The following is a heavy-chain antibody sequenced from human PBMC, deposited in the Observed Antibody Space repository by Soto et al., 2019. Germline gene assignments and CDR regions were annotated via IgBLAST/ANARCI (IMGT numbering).Heavy chain of an antibody. CDR2: ISYDGSNK. CDR1: GFTFSSYA. Sequence: LSLTCAASGFTFSSYAMHWVRQAPGKGLEWVAVISYDGSNKYYADSVKGRFTISRDNSKNTLYLQMNSLRAEDTAVYYCARPKAVYSSSSTYYFDYWGQGTLVTVSS. D-gene: IGHD6-13*01. CDR3: ARPKAVYSSSSTYYFDY. J-gene: IGHJ4*02. V-gene: IGHV3-30-3*01.